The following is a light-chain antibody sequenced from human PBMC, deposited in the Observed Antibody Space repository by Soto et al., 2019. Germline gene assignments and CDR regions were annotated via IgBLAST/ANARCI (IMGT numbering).Light chain of an antibody. CDR1: QSVSSSY. J-gene: IGKJ1*01. CDR2: GAS. V-gene: IGKV3-15*01. Sequence: EIVLTQSPGTLSLSPGERATLSCRASQSVSSSYLAWYQQAPGQAPRLLIYGASTRATGIPARFSGSGSGTEFTLTISSLQSEDFAVYYCQQYNNWLRTFGQGTKVDIK. CDR3: QQYNNWLRT.